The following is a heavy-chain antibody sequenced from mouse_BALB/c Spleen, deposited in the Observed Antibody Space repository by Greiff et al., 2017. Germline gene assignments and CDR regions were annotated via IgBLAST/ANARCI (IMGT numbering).Heavy chain of an antibody. Sequence: EVQGVESGGGLVQPGGSLRLSCATSGFTFTDYYMSWVRQPPGKALEWLGFIRNKANGYTTEYSASVKGRFTISRDNSQSILYLQMNTLRAEDSATYYCARDLITTATRFAYWGQGTLVTVSA. CDR3: ARDLITTATRFAY. V-gene: IGHV7-3*02. D-gene: IGHD1-2*01. CDR2: IRNKANGYTT. J-gene: IGHJ3*01. CDR1: GFTFTDYY.